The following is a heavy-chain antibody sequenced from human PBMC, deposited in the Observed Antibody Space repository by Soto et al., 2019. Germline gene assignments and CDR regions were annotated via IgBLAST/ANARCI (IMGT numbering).Heavy chain of an antibody. D-gene: IGHD3-3*01. Sequence: EVQLVESGGGLVQPGRPLTLSCAASGFTFDDYGMHWVRQAPGKGLEWVSGVDWNSGIIGYADSVKGRFTISRDNAKNSLFLQMNSLRAEDTALYYCAKLKMGRWGGYYFDSWGQGTLVTVSS. J-gene: IGHJ4*02. CDR1: GFTFDDYG. CDR2: VDWNSGII. V-gene: IGHV3-9*01. CDR3: AKLKMGRWGGYYFDS.